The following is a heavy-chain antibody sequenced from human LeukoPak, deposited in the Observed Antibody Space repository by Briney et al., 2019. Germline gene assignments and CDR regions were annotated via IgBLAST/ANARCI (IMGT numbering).Heavy chain of an antibody. CDR3: ARNSLLPGYHYYMDV. D-gene: IGHD2-15*01. CDR1: GGFINIYY. V-gene: IGHV4-59*01. J-gene: IGHJ6*03. CDR2: IYNSGTT. Sequence: AETLSLPCTVSGGFINIYYWRCIRQPPGKGLECIEYIYNSGTTTYNPSLKSRVTISLDTSNNHFSMNLRSATAADTAVYYCARNSLLPGYHYYMDVWGKGTTVTVSS.